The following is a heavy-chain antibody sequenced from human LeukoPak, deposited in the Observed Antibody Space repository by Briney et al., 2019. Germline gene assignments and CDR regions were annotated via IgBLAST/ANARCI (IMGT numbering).Heavy chain of an antibody. J-gene: IGHJ4*02. CDR1: GGTFSSYA. V-gene: IGHV1-69*13. Sequence: ASVQVSCKASGGTFSSYAISWVRQAPGQGLEWMGGIIPIFGTANYAQKFQGRVTITADESTRTAYVELSSRRSGGTAVYYFPREPHHTNWGQGTLVTVSS. D-gene: IGHD3-3*01. CDR3: PREPHHTN. CDR2: IIPIFGTA.